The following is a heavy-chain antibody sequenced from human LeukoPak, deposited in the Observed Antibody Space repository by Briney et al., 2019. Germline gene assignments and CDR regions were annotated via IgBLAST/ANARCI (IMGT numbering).Heavy chain of an antibody. D-gene: IGHD6-13*01. V-gene: IGHV4-34*01. J-gene: IGHJ5*02. Sequence: SETLSLTCAVYGGSFSAYYWSWIRQPPGKGLEWIGEINHIASTNSLPSLNSRVTISVDTSKNQFSLKLSSVTAADTAVYYCTKLGDLWGQGTLVTVSS. CDR3: TKLGDL. CDR2: INHIAST. CDR1: GGSFSAYY.